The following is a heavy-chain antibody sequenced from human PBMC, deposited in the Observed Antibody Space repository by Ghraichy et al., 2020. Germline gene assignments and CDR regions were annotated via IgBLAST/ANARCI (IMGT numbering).Heavy chain of an antibody. CDR3: ARVGYCSGGSCYSRAFDI. CDR1: GYTFTSYY. D-gene: IGHD2-15*01. V-gene: IGHV1-46*01. J-gene: IGHJ3*02. Sequence: ASVKVSCKASGYTFTSYYMHWVRQAPGQGLEWMGIINPSGGSTSYAQKFQGRVTMTRDTSTSTVYMELSSLRSEDTAVYYCARVGYCSGGSCYSRAFDIWGQGTMVTVSS. CDR2: INPSGGST.